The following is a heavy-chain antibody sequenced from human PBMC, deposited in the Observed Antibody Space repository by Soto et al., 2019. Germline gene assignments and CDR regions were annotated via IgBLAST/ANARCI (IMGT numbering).Heavy chain of an antibody. D-gene: IGHD5-12*01. CDR1: GFPFSDYY. CDR2: ISSSGDTI. Sequence: SLRLSCAASGFPFSDYYMNWIRQAPGKGLDWVSYISSSGDTIYYADSVKGRFTISRDNAKNSLYLQMNSLRAEDTAVYYCARGYRSSYFDYWGQGTLVTVSS. CDR3: ARGYRSSYFDY. J-gene: IGHJ4*02. V-gene: IGHV3-11*01.